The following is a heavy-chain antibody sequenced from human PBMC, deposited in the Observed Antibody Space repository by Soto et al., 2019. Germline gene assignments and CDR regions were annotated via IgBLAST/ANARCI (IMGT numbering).Heavy chain of an antibody. CDR2: IYSDGST. CDR3: ATLTKYDILTGFYPC. V-gene: IGHV3-66*01. J-gene: IGHJ4*02. Sequence: EVQLVESGGGLVQPGGSLRLSCAASGFTVNSNYMSWVRQAPGKGLEWVSVIYSDGSTYYADSVKGRFIISRYNFNNMLYFQMNSLRAEDTAVYYCATLTKYDILTGFYPCWGQGTLVTVSS. D-gene: IGHD3-9*01. CDR1: GFTVNSNY.